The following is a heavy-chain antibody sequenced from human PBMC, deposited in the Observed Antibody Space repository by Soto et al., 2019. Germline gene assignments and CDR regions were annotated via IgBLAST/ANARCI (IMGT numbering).Heavy chain of an antibody. CDR3: ASSQLYLRFLPH. CDR2: IYYSGST. V-gene: IGHV4-39*01. J-gene: IGHJ4*02. D-gene: IGHD3-3*01. Sequence: PSETLSLTCTVSGGSISSSSYYWGWIRQPPGKGLEWIGSIYYSGSTYYNPSLKSRVTISVDTSKNQFSLKLSSVAAADTAVYYCASSQLYLRFLPHSGQGTLVTVSS. CDR1: GGSISSSSYY.